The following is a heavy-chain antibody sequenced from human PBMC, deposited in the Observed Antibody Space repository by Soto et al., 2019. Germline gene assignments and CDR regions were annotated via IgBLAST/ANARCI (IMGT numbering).Heavy chain of an antibody. CDR2: ISYDGSNK. CDR1: GFTFSSYA. D-gene: IGHD6-13*01. V-gene: IGHV3-30-3*01. CDR3: ARQYSSSYNYYGMDV. J-gene: IGHJ6*02. Sequence: QVQLVESGGGVVQPGRSLRLSCAASGFTFSSYAMHWVRQAPGKGLAWVAVISYDGSNKYYADSVKGRFTISRDNSKNTLYLQMNSLRAEDTAVYYCARQYSSSYNYYGMDVWGQGTTVTVSS.